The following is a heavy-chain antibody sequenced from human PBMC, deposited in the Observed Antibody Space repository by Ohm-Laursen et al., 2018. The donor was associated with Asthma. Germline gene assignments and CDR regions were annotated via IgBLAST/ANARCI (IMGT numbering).Heavy chain of an antibody. V-gene: IGHV3-15*01. Sequence: SLRLSCAASKFTFSNHWMNWVRQAPGKGLEWVGRITSERSGGTRAYAAPVKDRFTISRDDSKTTLYLQMNSLETEDTAVYFCATYNQYNAFDLWGQGTMVTVSS. D-gene: IGHD1-14*01. J-gene: IGHJ3*01. CDR3: ATYNQYNAFDL. CDR2: ITSERSGGTR. CDR1: KFTFSNHW.